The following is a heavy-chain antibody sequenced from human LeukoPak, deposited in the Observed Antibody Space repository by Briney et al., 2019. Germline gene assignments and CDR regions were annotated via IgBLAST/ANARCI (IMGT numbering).Heavy chain of an antibody. D-gene: IGHD1-1*01. J-gene: IGHJ4*02. V-gene: IGHV3-21*01. CDR3: ARVGPNSTYALDY. CDR1: GFTFSSYS. CDR2: ISSSSSYI. Sequence: PGGSLRLSCAASGFTFSSYSMNWVRQAPGKGLEWVSSISSSSSYIYYADSVKGRFTISRDNANNSLYLQMNSLRAEDTAVYYCARVGPNSTYALDYWGKGTLVTVSS.